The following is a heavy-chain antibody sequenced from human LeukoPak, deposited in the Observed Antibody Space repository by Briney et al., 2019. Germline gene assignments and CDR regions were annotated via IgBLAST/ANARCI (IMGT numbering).Heavy chain of an antibody. CDR3: AKDNRRHYTSGPNPDSLH. J-gene: IGHJ4*02. D-gene: IGHD6-19*01. Sequence: GGSLRLSCAGSGFIFNNYAMHWVRQPPGKGLEWVSGISWNSGTIDYADSVRGRFTISRDNAKNSLYLQMDSLRVEDTAFYYCAKDNRRHYTSGPNPDSLHWGQGALITVSS. V-gene: IGHV3-9*01. CDR1: GFIFNNYA. CDR2: ISWNSGTI.